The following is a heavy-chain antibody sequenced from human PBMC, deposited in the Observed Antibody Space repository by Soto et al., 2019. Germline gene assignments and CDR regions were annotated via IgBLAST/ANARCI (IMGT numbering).Heavy chain of an antibody. CDR2: ISSSGDSP. V-gene: IGHV3-23*01. Sequence: GGSLRLSCAASGFTFSNYAMSWVRQAPGKGLEWVSAISSSGDSPYYADSVKGRFTVSRDNSKNTLYLQMNSLRVEDTAIYYCARNTIPHPHYWSQGNLVTVSS. J-gene: IGHJ4*02. CDR1: GFTFSNYA. CDR3: ARNTIPHPHY. D-gene: IGHD1-1*01.